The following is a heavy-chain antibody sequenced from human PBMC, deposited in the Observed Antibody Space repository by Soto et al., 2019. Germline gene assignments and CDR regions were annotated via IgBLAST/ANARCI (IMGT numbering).Heavy chain of an antibody. CDR3: AKDELQFGYFDY. J-gene: IGHJ4*02. Sequence: PGGSLRLSCAASGFTFSSYAMSWVRQAPGKGLEWVSAISGSGGSTYYADSVKGRFTISRDNSKNTLYLQMNSLRAEDTAVYYYAKDELQFGYFDYWGQGTLVTVSS. D-gene: IGHD1-7*01. CDR1: GFTFSSYA. CDR2: ISGSGGST. V-gene: IGHV3-23*01.